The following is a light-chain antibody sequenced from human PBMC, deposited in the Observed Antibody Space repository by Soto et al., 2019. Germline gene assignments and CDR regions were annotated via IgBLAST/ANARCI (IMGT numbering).Light chain of an antibody. CDR3: QQYGSSPTWT. CDR2: GAS. Sequence: EIVWTESPGTLSLSPGERATLSCRASQSVSSSYLAWYQQKPGQAPRLLIYGASSRATGIPDRFSGSGSGTDFTLTISRLEPEDFEVYYCQQYGSSPTWTFGQGTKVDIK. V-gene: IGKV3-20*01. J-gene: IGKJ1*01. CDR1: QSVSSSY.